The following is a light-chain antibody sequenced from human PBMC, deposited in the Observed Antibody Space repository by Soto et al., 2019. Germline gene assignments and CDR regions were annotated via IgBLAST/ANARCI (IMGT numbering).Light chain of an antibody. CDR3: HYYGISRQST. V-gene: IGKV3-20*01. J-gene: IGKJ1*01. Sequence: EIMLTQPPGTLSLSPGERVTLSCRASQSMSGTYLAWFQHKPGQAPRRLIYTTPIRATGIPDRFSASGPPTDFTRTLSRLEPEDFAVYYCHYYGISRQSTSGKGNKV. CDR2: TTP. CDR1: QSMSGTY.